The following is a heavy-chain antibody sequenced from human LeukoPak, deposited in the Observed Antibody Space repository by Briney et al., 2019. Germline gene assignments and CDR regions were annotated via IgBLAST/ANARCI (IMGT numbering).Heavy chain of an antibody. Sequence: GGSLRLSCAASGFTFSSYSMNWVRKAPGKGLEWVSSISSSSSYIYYADSVKGRFTISRDNAKNSLYLQMNGLRAEDTAVYYCARGYSYGYLVDYWGQGTLVTVSS. D-gene: IGHD5-18*01. V-gene: IGHV3-21*01. CDR1: GFTFSSYS. J-gene: IGHJ4*02. CDR2: ISSSSSYI. CDR3: ARGYSYGYLVDY.